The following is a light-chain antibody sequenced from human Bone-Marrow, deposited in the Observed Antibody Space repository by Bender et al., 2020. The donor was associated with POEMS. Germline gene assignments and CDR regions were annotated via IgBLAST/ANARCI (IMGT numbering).Light chain of an antibody. J-gene: IGLJ2*01. CDR1: SSNVGRYNL. CDR3: CAKATGTTVV. CDR2: EVT. V-gene: IGLV2-23*02. Sequence: QSALTQPASVSGSPGQSITISCTGTSSNVGRYNLVSWYHQHPGKAPKLIIYEVTKRPSGVSNRFSGSKSADTASLTISGLQPEDEADYYCCAKATGTTVVFGGGTRLTVL.